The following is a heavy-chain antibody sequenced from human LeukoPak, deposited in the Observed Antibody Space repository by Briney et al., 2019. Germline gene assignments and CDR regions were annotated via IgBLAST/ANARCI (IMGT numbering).Heavy chain of an antibody. V-gene: IGHV3-21*01. CDR1: GFTFSSYS. CDR2: ISSSSSYI. J-gene: IGHJ6*02. D-gene: IGHD2-2*01. Sequence: GGSLRLSCAASGFTFSSYSMNWVRQAPGKGLEWVSSISSSSSYIYYADSVKGRFTISRDNAKNSLYLQMNSLRAEDTAVYYCARDLPAAPGYYGMDVWGQGTTVTVSS. CDR3: ARDLPAAPGYYGMDV.